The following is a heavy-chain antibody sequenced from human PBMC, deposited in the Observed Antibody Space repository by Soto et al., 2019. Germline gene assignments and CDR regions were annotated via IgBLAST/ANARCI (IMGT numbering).Heavy chain of an antibody. CDR1: GYTFTSYG. D-gene: IGHD1-26*01. CDR3: ARVVGALGHWFDP. CDR2: ISAYNGNT. V-gene: IGHV1-18*01. Sequence: QVQLEQSGAEVKKPGASVKVSCKASGYTFTSYGISWVRQAPRQGLEWMGRISAYNGNTNYAQKLQGRVTMTTDTSTSTANMELRSLRSDDTAVYYCARVVGALGHWFDPWGQGTLVTVSS. J-gene: IGHJ5*02.